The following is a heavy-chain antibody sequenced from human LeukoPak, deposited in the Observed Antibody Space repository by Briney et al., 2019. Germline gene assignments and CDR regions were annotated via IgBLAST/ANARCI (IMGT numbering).Heavy chain of an antibody. CDR1: GGSISSYY. CDR3: ARGNWNYVWFDP. Sequence: SETLSLTRTVSGGSISSYYWSWIRQPPGKGLEWIGYIYYSGSTNYNPSLKSRVTISVDTSKNQFSLKLSSVTAADTAVYYCARGNWNYVWFDPWGQGTLVTVSS. V-gene: IGHV4-59*01. D-gene: IGHD1-7*01. CDR2: IYYSGST. J-gene: IGHJ5*02.